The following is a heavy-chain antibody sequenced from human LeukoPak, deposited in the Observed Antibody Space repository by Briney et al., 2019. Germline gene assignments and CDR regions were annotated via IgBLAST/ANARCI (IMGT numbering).Heavy chain of an antibody. J-gene: IGHJ3*02. V-gene: IGHV4-38-2*02. D-gene: IGHD3-22*01. CDR1: GYSISSGYY. Sequence: PSETLSLTCTVSGYSISSGYYWGWIRQPPGKGLEWIGSIYHSGSTYYNPSLKSRVTISVDTSKNQFSLKLSSVTAADTAVYYCARGGSRYYYDSSGYFLHDAFDTWGQGTMVTVSS. CDR2: IYHSGST. CDR3: ARGGSRYYYDSSGYFLHDAFDT.